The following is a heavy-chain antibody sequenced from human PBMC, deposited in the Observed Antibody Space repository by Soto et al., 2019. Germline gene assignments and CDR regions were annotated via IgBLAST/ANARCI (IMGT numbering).Heavy chain of an antibody. CDR1: SGSIFSHGFY. CDR2: INHSGST. D-gene: IGHD6-19*01. CDR3: ARRYAPRYSSGNNHFDL. Sequence: SETLSLTCNVSSGSIFSHGFYWGWIRQPPGKGLEWIGTINHSGSTYYNPSLKSRVTISMDTSKNQFSLLLRSVTAADTAVYYCARRYAPRYSSGNNHFDLWGQGTLVTVSS. V-gene: IGHV4-39*01. J-gene: IGHJ4*02.